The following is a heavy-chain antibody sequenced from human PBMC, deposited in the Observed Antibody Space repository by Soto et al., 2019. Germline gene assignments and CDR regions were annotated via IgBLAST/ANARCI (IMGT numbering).Heavy chain of an antibody. Sequence: GGSMRLCCAASGFTFSSHGMNWVRQATGKGLEWVSFISGSAGTTFYADSVKGRFTISRDNSKNTLYQQMNSLRAEDTALYYCAKDRGVEGSSVRAFDIWGQGTMVTVSS. CDR3: AKDRGVEGSSVRAFDI. D-gene: IGHD2-8*01. CDR2: ISGSAGTT. V-gene: IGHV3-23*01. J-gene: IGHJ3*02. CDR1: GFTFSSHG.